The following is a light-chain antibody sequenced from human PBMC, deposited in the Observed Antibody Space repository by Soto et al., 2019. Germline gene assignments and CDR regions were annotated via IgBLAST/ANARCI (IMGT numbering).Light chain of an antibody. CDR2: GAF. CDR3: QQYGSSPRT. J-gene: IGKJ1*01. Sequence: EIVLTQSPGPLSLSPGERATLSCRASQSVSSSYLAWYQQKPGQAPRLLIYGAFSKATGIPARFSGSGSGTDFTLTISRLEPEDFAVYYCQQYGSSPRTFGQGTKVEIK. CDR1: QSVSSSY. V-gene: IGKV3-20*01.